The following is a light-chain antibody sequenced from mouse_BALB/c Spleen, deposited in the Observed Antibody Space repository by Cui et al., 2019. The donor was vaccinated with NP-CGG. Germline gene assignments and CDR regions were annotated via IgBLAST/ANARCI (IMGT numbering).Light chain of an antibody. CDR2: GTN. CDR1: TGAVTTSNY. CDR3: ALWYSNHWV. J-gene: IGLJ1*01. Sequence: QALVAPESDRTTSPGETVTLTCRSSTGAVTTSNYANWVQENPDHLFTGLIGGTNNRAPGVPARFSGSLIGDKSALTITGAQTEDEAVYFCALWYSNHWVFGGGTKLTVL. V-gene: IGLV1*01.